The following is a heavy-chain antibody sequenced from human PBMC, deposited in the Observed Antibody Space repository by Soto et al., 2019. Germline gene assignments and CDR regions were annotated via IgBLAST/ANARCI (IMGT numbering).Heavy chain of an antibody. CDR3: ARWWSGSRQGFDP. J-gene: IGHJ5*02. Sequence: QVQLQEAGPGLVKPSQTLSLTCTVSGGSISSGDYYWSWIRQHPGEGLEWIGYIYYSGRPYYNPSLKSRVTISVDTSKNQFSLKLSSVTAADTAVYYCARWWSGSRQGFDPWGQGTLVTVSS. CDR2: IYYSGRP. CDR1: GGSISSGDYY. D-gene: IGHD3-3*01. V-gene: IGHV4-31*03.